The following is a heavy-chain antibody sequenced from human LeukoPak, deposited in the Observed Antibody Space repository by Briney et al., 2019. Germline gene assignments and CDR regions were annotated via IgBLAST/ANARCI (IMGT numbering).Heavy chain of an antibody. D-gene: IGHD2-15*01. CDR2: INPNNGGT. J-gene: IGHJ4*02. V-gene: IGHV1-2*02. CDR1: GYTFTGYY. Sequence: ASVKVSCKASGYTFTGYYMHWVRQAPGQGLEWMGWINPNNGGTNYAQKFQGRVTMTRDTSISTAYMELSRLKSGDTAVYYCARAALGREVFDYWGQGTLVTVSS. CDR3: ARAALGREVFDY.